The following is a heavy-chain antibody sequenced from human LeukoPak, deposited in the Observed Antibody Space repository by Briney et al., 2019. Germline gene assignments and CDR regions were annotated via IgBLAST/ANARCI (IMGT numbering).Heavy chain of an antibody. Sequence: ASVKVSCKASGYTFTGYYMHWVRQAPGQGLEWMGWINPNSGGINYAQKFQGRVTMTRDTSISTAYMELSRLRSDDTAVYYCARVVGYYDTYDPWGQGTLVTVSS. J-gene: IGHJ5*02. CDR1: GYTFTGYY. CDR2: INPNSGGI. V-gene: IGHV1-2*02. CDR3: ARVVGYYDTYDP. D-gene: IGHD3-22*01.